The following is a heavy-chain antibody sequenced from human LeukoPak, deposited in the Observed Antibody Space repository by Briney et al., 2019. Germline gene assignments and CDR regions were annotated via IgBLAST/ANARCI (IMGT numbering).Heavy chain of an antibody. D-gene: IGHD3-22*01. CDR1: GYTFTSYG. Sequence: ASVKVSCKDSGYTFTSYGIRWVRQAPGQGLEWMGWISAYNGNTNYAQKLQCRVTMTTDTSTSTAYMELRSLRSDDTAVYYCAGGAPFHYYDSSVVYWGQGTLVTVSS. CDR3: AGGAPFHYYDSSVVY. V-gene: IGHV1-18*01. CDR2: ISAYNGNT. J-gene: IGHJ4*02.